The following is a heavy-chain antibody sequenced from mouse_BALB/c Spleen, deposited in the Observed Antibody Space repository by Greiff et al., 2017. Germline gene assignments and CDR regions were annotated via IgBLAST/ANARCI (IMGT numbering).Heavy chain of an antibody. CDR3: ARETNDGFAY. V-gene: IGHV1-87*01. CDR2: IYPGDGDT. Sequence: VKLQESGAELARPGASVKLSCKASGYTFTSYWMQWVKQRPGQGLEWIGAIYPGDGDTRYTQKFKGKATLTADKSSSTAYMQLSSLASEDSAVYYCARETNDGFAYWGQGTLVTVSA. D-gene: IGHD2-12*01. CDR1: GYTFTSYW. J-gene: IGHJ3*01.